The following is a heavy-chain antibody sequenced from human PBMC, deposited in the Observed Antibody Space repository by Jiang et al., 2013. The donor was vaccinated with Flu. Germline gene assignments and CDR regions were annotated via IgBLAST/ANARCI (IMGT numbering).Heavy chain of an antibody. CDR1: GGSITSSSYY. Sequence: LVKPSETLSLTCTVSGGSITSSSYYWGWIRQPPGKGLEWIGNIYYSGSTYHNPSLKSRVTISVDTSKTQFSLKLSSLTAADTAVYYCRIAEAGTGSEYFDYWGQGTLVAVSS. D-gene: IGHD6-13*01. V-gene: IGHV4-39*01. CDR3: RIAEAGTGSEYFDY. J-gene: IGHJ4*02. CDR2: IYYSGST.